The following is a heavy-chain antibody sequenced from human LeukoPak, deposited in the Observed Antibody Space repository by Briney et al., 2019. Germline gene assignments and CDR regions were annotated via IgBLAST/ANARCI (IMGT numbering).Heavy chain of an antibody. CDR2: ISSSSSTI. Sequence: GGSLRLSCAASGFTFSSYSMNWVRQAPGKGLEWVSYISSSSSTIYYADSVKGRFTISRDNAKNSLYLQMNSLRAEDTAVYYCARDTPKHIVVVTAIYWYFDLWGRGTLVTVFS. CDR1: GFTFSSYS. J-gene: IGHJ2*01. V-gene: IGHV3-48*01. CDR3: ARDTPKHIVVVTAIYWYFDL. D-gene: IGHD2-21*02.